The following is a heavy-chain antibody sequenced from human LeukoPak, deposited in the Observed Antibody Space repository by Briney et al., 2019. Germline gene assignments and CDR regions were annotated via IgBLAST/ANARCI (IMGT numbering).Heavy chain of an antibody. V-gene: IGHV1-2*06. D-gene: IGHD6-13*01. CDR2: INPNSGGT. J-gene: IGHJ6*02. Sequence: ASVKVSCKASGYTFTYRYLHWVRQAPGQGLEWMGRINPNSGGTNYAQKFQGRVTMTRDTSISTAYMELSRLRSDDTAVYYCARESEWGSWIVYYYYGMDVWGQGTTVTVSS. CDR3: ARESEWGSWIVYYYYGMDV. CDR1: GYTFTYRY.